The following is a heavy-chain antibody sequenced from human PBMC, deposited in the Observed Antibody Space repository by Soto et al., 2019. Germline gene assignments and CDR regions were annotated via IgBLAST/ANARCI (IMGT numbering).Heavy chain of an antibody. J-gene: IGHJ6*02. D-gene: IGHD2-15*01. Sequence: SVKVSCKASGGTFSSYAISWVRQAPGQGLEWMGGIIPIFGTANYAQKFQGRVTITADESTSTAYMELGSLRSEDTAVYYCARGDSGYCSGGSCYSSVFYYYYGMDVWGQGTTVTVSS. CDR2: IIPIFGTA. CDR1: GGTFSSYA. CDR3: ARGDSGYCSGGSCYSSVFYYYYGMDV. V-gene: IGHV1-69*13.